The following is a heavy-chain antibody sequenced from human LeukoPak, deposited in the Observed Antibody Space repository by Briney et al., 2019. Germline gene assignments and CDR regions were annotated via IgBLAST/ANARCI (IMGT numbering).Heavy chain of an antibody. J-gene: IGHJ6*02. Sequence: SVKVSCKASGGTFSSYAISWVRQAPGQGLEWMGGVIPIFGTANYAQKFQGRVTITADESTSTAYMELSSLRSEDTAVYYCARGDAIVVVPAAIYYYYGMDVWGQGTTVTVSS. V-gene: IGHV1-69*01. CDR1: GGTFSSYA. CDR3: ARGDAIVVVPAAIYYYYGMDV. D-gene: IGHD2-2*01. CDR2: VIPIFGTA.